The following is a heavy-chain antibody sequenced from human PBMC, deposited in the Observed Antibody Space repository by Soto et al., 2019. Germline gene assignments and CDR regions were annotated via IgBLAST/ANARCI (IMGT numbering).Heavy chain of an antibody. Sequence: QLQLQESGSGLVKPSQTLSLTCAVSGGSISSGGYCWSWIRQPPGKGLEWIGYIYHSGSTYYNPSLKSRVTISVDRSKNQFSLKLSSVTAADTAVYYCASAGGLGAVAADYWGQGTLVTVSS. CDR3: ASAGGLGAVAADY. CDR2: IYHSGST. CDR1: GGSISSGGYC. V-gene: IGHV4-30-2*01. J-gene: IGHJ4*02. D-gene: IGHD6-19*01.